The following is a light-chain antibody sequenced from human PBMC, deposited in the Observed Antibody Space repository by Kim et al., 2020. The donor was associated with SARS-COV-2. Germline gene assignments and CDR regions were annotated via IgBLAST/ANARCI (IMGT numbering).Light chain of an antibody. CDR2: WAS. CDR1: QTVFSNSNNKNY. V-gene: IGKV4-1*01. Sequence: DIVMTQSPDSLAVSLGERATINCKSSQTVFSNSNNKNYLAWYQQKPGQPPNLLIYWASTRESGVPDRFSGSGSGTDFTLTISSLLAEDVAVYYCQQYYSAPLTFGQGTKVDIK. CDR3: QQYYSAPLT. J-gene: IGKJ1*01.